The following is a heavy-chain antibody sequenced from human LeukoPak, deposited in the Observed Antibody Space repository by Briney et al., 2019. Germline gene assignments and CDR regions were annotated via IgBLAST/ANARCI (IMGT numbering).Heavy chain of an antibody. CDR3: AKVRTRGGTTYEPGDY. Sequence: GGSLRLSCAASGFTFSSYGMHWVRQAPGKGLEWVAFIRYDGSNKYYADSVKGRFTISRDNSKNTLYLQMNSLRAEDTAVYYCAKVRTRGGTTYEPGDYWGQGTLVTVSS. CDR1: GFTFSSYG. CDR2: IRYDGSNK. J-gene: IGHJ4*02. D-gene: IGHD1-1*01. V-gene: IGHV3-30*02.